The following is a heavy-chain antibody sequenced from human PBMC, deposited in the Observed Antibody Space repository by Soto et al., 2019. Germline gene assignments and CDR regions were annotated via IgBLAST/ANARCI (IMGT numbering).Heavy chain of an antibody. D-gene: IGHD3-3*01. V-gene: IGHV4-59*01. J-gene: IGHJ5*02. CDR1: GGSISSYY. Sequence: SETLSLTCTVSGGSISSYYWSWIRQPPGKGLEWIGYIYYSGSTNYNPSLKSRVTISVDTSKNQFSLKLSSVTAADTAVYYCARDVRDYDFRSGYYMPQPWFDPWGQGTLVTVS. CDR2: IYYSGST. CDR3: ARDVRDYDFRSGYYMPQPWFDP.